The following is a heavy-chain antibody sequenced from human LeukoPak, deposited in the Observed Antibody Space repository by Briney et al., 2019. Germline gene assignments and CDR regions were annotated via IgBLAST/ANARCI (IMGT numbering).Heavy chain of an antibody. CDR3: AKGVLSIVAYYFDY. V-gene: IGHV3-9*01. CDR2: ISWNSGSI. D-gene: IGHD3-16*02. CDR1: GFTFDDYA. Sequence: GRSLRLSCAASGFTFDDYAMHWVRQAPGKGLEWVSGISWNSGSIGYADSAKGRFTISRDNAKNFLYLQMNSLRAEDTALYYCAKGVLSIVAYYFDYWGQGTLVTVSS. J-gene: IGHJ4*02.